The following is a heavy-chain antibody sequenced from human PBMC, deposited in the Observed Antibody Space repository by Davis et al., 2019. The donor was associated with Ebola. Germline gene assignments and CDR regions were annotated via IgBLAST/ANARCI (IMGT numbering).Heavy chain of an antibody. Sequence: SETLSLTCTVSGGSISSYYWSWIRQPPGKGLEWIGYIYYSGSTNYNPSLKSRVTISVDTSKNQFSLKLSSVTAADTAVYYCARTVGATALFDFWGQGTLVAVSS. J-gene: IGHJ4*02. CDR1: GGSISSYY. D-gene: IGHD1-26*01. CDR3: ARTVGATALFDF. V-gene: IGHV4-59*08. CDR2: IYYSGST.